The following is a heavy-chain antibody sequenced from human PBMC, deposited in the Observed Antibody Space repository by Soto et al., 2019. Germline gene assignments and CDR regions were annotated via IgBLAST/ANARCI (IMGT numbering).Heavy chain of an antibody. CDR2: IHWNDDM. CDR1: GFSLRTSGVG. CDR3: AHSPPWYGFWSGYSRGFVY. J-gene: IGHJ4*02. V-gene: IGHV2-5*01. D-gene: IGHD3-3*01. Sequence: SGPTLVNPTPTLTLTCTFSGFSLRTSGVGVGWIRQPPGKALAWLALIHWNDDMRYRPSLMSRLTITKDTSKNPWVLTITYIYPVDSSTYYCAHSPPWYGFWSGYSRGFVYWRQRTLVGVSS.